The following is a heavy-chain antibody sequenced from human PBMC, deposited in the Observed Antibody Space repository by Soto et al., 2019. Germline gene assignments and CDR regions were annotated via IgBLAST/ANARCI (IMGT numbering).Heavy chain of an antibody. Sequence: TLSLTCTVSGGSISSGDYYWSWIRQPPGKGLEWIGYIYYSGSTYYNPSLKSRVTISVDTSKNQFSLKLSSVTAADTAVYYCARSITQNPYYYYGMDVWGQGTTVTVSS. CDR2: IYYSGST. CDR3: ARSITQNPYYYYGMDV. CDR1: GGSISSGDYY. J-gene: IGHJ6*02. V-gene: IGHV4-30-4*01. D-gene: IGHD3-3*02.